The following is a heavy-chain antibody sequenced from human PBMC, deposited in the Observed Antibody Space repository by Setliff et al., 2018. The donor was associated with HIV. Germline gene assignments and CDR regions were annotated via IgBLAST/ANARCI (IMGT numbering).Heavy chain of an antibody. Sequence: LRLSCAVSGFTATDAWMAWARQAPGKGLEWVAHIQKTIYGETTDYATPVKDRFTISRDDSKNTLYLQMDSLKTEDTGVYYCSGHFLGFWGQGTLVTVSS. V-gene: IGHV3-15*01. CDR3: SGHFLGF. D-gene: IGHD3-10*01. CDR1: GFTATDAW. J-gene: IGHJ4*02. CDR2: IQKTIYGETT.